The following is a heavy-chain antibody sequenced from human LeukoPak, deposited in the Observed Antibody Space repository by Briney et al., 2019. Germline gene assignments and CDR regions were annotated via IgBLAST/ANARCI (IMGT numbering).Heavy chain of an antibody. CDR1: GFTFSTYG. D-gene: IGHD1-26*01. Sequence: GGSLRLSCAASGFTFSTYGMHWVRQAPGKGLEWVSYISRSSSTMYYADSVKGRFTISRDNAKNSLYLQMNSLGAEDTAVYYCARGDSGSYFYFDYWGQGTLVTVSS. J-gene: IGHJ4*02. V-gene: IGHV3-48*04. CDR2: ISRSSSTM. CDR3: ARGDSGSYFYFDY.